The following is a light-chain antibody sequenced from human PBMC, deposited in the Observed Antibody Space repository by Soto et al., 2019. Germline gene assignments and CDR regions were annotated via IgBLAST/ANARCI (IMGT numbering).Light chain of an antibody. CDR1: SSDVGSYNL. CDR3: CSYAGSSPWV. V-gene: IGLV2-23*02. CDR2: EVS. J-gene: IGLJ3*02. Sequence: QSVLTQPASVSGSPGQSITISCTGTSSDVGSYNLVSWYQQHPGKAPKLKIYEVSKRPSGVSNRFSGSKSGNTASLTISGLQAEDEADYYCCSYAGSSPWVFGGGTKLTVL.